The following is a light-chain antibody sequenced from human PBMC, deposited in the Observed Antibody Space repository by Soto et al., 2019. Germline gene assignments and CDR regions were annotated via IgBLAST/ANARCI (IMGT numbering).Light chain of an antibody. CDR1: QSVSSSY. CDR3: QQYGSSTCA. V-gene: IGKV3-20*01. J-gene: IGKJ3*01. Sequence: EIVLTQSPGTLSLSPEERATLSCRASQSVSSSYLAWYQQKPGQAPRLLIYGASSRATGIPDRFSGSGSGTDFTLTISRLEPEDFAVYYCQQYGSSTCAIGPGTKVDIK. CDR2: GAS.